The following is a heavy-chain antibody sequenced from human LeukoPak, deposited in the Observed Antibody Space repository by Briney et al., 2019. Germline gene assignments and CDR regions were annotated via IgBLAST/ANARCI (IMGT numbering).Heavy chain of an antibody. D-gene: IGHD3-3*01. V-gene: IGHV3-48*03. CDR2: ISSSGSTI. Sequence: GGSLRLSCAASGFTFSSYEMNWVRQAPGKGLEWVSYISSSGSTIYYADSVKGRFTISRDNAKNSLYLQMNSLRAEDTAVYYCANLALFGVINDYWGQGTLVTLSS. J-gene: IGHJ4*02. CDR3: ANLALFGVINDY. CDR1: GFTFSSYE.